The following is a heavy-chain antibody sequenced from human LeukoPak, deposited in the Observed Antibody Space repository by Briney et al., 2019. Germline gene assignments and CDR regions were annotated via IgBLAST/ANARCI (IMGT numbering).Heavy chain of an antibody. D-gene: IGHD3-9*01. CDR1: GYTFTGYY. Sequence: ASVKVSCKASGYTFTGYYMHWVRQAPGQGLEWMGWINPNSGGTNYAQKFQGRLTMTRDTSISTAYMELSRLRSDDTAVYYCARGAEELRYFDWSSLVREQFDYWGQGTLVTVSS. J-gene: IGHJ4*02. CDR2: INPNSGGT. CDR3: ARGAEELRYFDWSSLVREQFDY. V-gene: IGHV1-2*02.